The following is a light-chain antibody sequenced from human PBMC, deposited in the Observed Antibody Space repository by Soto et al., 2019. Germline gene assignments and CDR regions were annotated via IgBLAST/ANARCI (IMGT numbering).Light chain of an antibody. Sequence: EIVLTQSPATLSLSPGERATLSCRASQSVSSYLAWYQQKPGQAPRLLIYDASNRATGIPARFSGSGSGTGFTLTISSLEPEDFGVYYCQQRSNWPPYTFGQGTKLE. CDR1: QSVSSY. J-gene: IGKJ2*01. CDR3: QQRSNWPPYT. CDR2: DAS. V-gene: IGKV3-11*01.